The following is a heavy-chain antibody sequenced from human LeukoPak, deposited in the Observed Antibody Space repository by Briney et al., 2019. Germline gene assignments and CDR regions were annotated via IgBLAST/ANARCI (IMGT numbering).Heavy chain of an antibody. CDR1: GGSFSGYY. CDR3: ARGADYVMDV. V-gene: IGHV4-34*01. Sequence: PSETLSLTCAAYGGSFSGYYWSWIRQPPGKGLEWIGEINHSGSTNYNPSLKSRVTISVDTSKNQFSLKLSSVTAADTAVYYCARGADYVMDVWGQGTTVTVSS. J-gene: IGHJ6*02. CDR2: INHSGST.